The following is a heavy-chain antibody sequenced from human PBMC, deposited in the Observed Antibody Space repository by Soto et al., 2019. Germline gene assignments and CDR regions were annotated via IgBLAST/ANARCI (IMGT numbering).Heavy chain of an antibody. D-gene: IGHD1-26*01. Sequence: QITLKESGPTLVKPTQTLTLTCTFSGFSLTTARVGVGWIRQPPGEALEWLAVIYSDDSKTYRPSLESRLTITKDTSKSQVALTMTNMDSLDTATYYCAHTYGGRSLYWGQGTLVTVSS. CDR1: GFSLTTARVG. V-gene: IGHV2-5*02. CDR2: IYSDDSK. CDR3: AHTYGGRSLY. J-gene: IGHJ4*02.